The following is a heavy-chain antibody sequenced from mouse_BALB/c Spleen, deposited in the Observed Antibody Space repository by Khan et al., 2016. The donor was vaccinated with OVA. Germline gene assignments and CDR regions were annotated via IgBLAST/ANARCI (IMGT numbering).Heavy chain of an antibody. V-gene: IGHV4-1*02. CDR1: GFAFSRYW. J-gene: IGHJ3*01. CDR2: INPESSTL. CDR3: ARRGDYDGSSPAWFAY. Sequence: EVKLEESGGGLVQPGGSLKLSCAASGFAFSRYWMSWVRQAPGKGLEWIGEINPESSTLNYTPSLKAKFIISRDNAKNTLYLQMSTVRSEDTALYYCARRGDYDGSSPAWFAYWGQGTLVTVSA. D-gene: IGHD1-1*01.